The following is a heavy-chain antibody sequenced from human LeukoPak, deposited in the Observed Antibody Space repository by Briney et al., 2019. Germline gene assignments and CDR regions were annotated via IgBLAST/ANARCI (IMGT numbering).Heavy chain of an antibody. Sequence: GGSLRLSCAASGFTFSRYGMHWVRQAPGKGLVWVSRINRAGSTTAYAEAVKGRFTMSGDNAKNTLYLQMNSLGDDDTALYYCTTTQGGAWGQGTLVTVSS. CDR2: INRAGSTT. CDR3: TTTQGGA. V-gene: IGHV3-74*01. CDR1: GFTFSRYG. J-gene: IGHJ3*01. D-gene: IGHD4-17*01.